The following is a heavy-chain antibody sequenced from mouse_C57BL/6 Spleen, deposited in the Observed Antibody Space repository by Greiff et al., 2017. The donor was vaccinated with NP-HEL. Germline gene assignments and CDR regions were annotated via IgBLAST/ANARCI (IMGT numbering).Heavy chain of an antibody. CDR1: GYTFTSYW. Sequence: VQLQQSGAELVKPGASVKLSCKASGYTFTSYWMQWVKQRPGQGLEWIGEIDPSDRYTNYNQKFKGKATLTVDTSSSTAYMQLSSLTSEDSAVYYCARLYDYTAWFAYWGQGTLVTVSA. J-gene: IGHJ3*01. V-gene: IGHV1-50*01. CDR2: IDPSDRYT. D-gene: IGHD2-4*01. CDR3: ARLYDYTAWFAY.